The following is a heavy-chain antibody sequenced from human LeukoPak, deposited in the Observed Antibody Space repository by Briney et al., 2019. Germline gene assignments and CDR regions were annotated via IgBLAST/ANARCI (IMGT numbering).Heavy chain of an antibody. D-gene: IGHD3-10*01. CDR3: ARAGYYYGSGRGYGMDV. Sequence: SETLSLTCTVSGGSISSYYWSWIRQLPGKGLEWIGYIYYSGSTNYNPPLKSRVTISVDTSKNQFSLKLSSVTAADTAVYYCARAGYYYGSGRGYGMDVWGKGTTVTVSS. V-gene: IGHV4-59*01. CDR2: IYYSGST. J-gene: IGHJ6*04. CDR1: GGSISSYY.